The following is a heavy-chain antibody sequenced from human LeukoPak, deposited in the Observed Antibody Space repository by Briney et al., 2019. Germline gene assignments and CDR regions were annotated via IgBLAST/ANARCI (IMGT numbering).Heavy chain of an antibody. CDR1: GFTFSVYN. J-gene: IGHJ4*02. Sequence: GGSLSLSCAASGFTFSVYNMNWVRPAPGKGLEWVSYITGSSRTMSYADSVKGRFTISRDNAKNSLFLQMNSLRDEDTAVYYCARPSAVTLDYWGLGTLVTVSS. V-gene: IGHV3-48*02. CDR2: ITGSSRTM. CDR3: ARPSAVTLDY. D-gene: IGHD4-17*01.